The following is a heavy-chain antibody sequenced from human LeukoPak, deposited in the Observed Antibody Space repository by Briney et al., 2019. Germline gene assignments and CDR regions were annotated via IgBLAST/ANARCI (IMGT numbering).Heavy chain of an antibody. V-gene: IGHV4-30-4*01. CDR2: IYYSGST. CDR3: AKVGGGAVSFSAMAKGPLGYFDY. CDR1: DGSISSGDYY. J-gene: IGHJ4*02. Sequence: PSETLSLTCTVSDGSISSGDYYWSWIRQPPGKGLEWIGYIYYSGSTCYNPSLKSRVTISVDTSKNQFSLKLSSVTAADTAVYYCAKVGGGAVSFSAMAKGPLGYFDYWGQGTLVTVSS. D-gene: IGHD5-18*01.